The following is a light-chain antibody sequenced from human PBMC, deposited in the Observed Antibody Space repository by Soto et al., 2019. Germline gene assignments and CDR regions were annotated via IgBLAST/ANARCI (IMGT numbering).Light chain of an antibody. CDR3: QQYGSYPRT. CDR1: QTISSW. J-gene: IGKJ1*01. V-gene: IGKV1-5*03. CDR2: KAS. Sequence: DIQMTQSPSTLSGSVGDRVTITCRASQTISSWLAWYQQKPGKAPKLLIYKASTLKSGVPSRFSGSGSGTEFTLTISSLQPADFATYYCQQYGSYPRTFGQGTKVDIK.